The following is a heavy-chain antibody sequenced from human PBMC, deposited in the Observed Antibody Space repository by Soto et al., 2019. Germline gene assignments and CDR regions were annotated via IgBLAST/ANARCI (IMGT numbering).Heavy chain of an antibody. D-gene: IGHD2-15*01. CDR2: VNPSGGST. V-gene: IGHV1-46*01. J-gene: IGHJ1*01. Sequence: QVQLEQSGAEVKKPGASVKVSCKASGYIFTAYSMHWVRWAPGQGLEWMGVVNPSGGSTNYAQKFQGRITLTRDTSKNTVYMDLSSLTSEDTAVYYCAREENCSDGICYSEYFQRWGQGTLVTVSS. CDR1: GYIFTAYS. CDR3: AREENCSDGICYSEYFQR.